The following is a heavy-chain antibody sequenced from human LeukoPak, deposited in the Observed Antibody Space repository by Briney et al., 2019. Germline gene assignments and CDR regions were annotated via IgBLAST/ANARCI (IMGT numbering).Heavy chain of an antibody. Sequence: SETLSLTCTVSGGSISSYYSSWIRQPPGKELEWIAYIYYSGSTNYKPSLKSRVTISVDTSKNQFSLKLSPVTAADTAVYYCARGGYYGSGNDFRFDPWGQGTLVTVSS. V-gene: IGHV4-59*01. J-gene: IGHJ5*02. CDR3: ARGGYYGSGNDFRFDP. CDR1: GGSISSYY. CDR2: IYYSGST. D-gene: IGHD3-10*01.